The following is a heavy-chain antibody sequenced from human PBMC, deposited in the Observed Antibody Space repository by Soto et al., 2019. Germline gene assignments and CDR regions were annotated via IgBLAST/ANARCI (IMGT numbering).Heavy chain of an antibody. D-gene: IGHD2-2*01. J-gene: IGHJ4*02. V-gene: IGHV1-69*13. CDR1: GGTFSSYA. CDR3: ARTLYCSSTSCYSDFDY. CDR2: IIPIFGTA. Sequence: SVKVSCKASGGTFSSYAISWVRQAPGQGLEWMGGIIPIFGTANYAQKFQGRVTITADESTSTAYMELSSLRSEDTAVYYCARTLYCSSTSCYSDFDYWGQGTLVTVSS.